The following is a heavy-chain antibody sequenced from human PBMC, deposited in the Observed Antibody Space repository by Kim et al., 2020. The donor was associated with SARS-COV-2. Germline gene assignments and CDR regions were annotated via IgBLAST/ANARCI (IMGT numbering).Heavy chain of an antibody. CDR3: VRGHNGMDL. V-gene: IGHV3-72*01. J-gene: IGHJ6*02. Sequence: SGASAKGRYTISRDEAKNSLYRQMNRLKSDDTAVYYCVRGHNGMDLWGQGTAVTVSS.